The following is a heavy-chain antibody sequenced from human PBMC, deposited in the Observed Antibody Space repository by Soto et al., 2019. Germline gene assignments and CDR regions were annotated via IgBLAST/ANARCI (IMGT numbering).Heavy chain of an antibody. J-gene: IGHJ5*02. D-gene: IGHD6-19*01. Sequence: VASVKVSCKASGGTFSSYAISWVRQAPGQGLEWMGGIIPIFGTANYAQKFQGRVTITADESTSTAYMELSSLRSEDTAVYYCARESSSGWYWFDPWGQGTLVTVSS. CDR1: GGTFSSYA. CDR2: IIPIFGTA. V-gene: IGHV1-69*13. CDR3: ARESSSGWYWFDP.